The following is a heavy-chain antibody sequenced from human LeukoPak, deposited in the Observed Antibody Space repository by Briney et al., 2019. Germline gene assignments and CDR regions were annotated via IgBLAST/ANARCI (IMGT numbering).Heavy chain of an antibody. Sequence: NASETLSLTCAVHGGSFSGYYWSWIRQPPGKGLEWIGSIYYSGSTNYNPSLKSRVTISVDTSKNQFSLKLSSVTAADTAVYYCARGEYYYGSGSYSHWGQGTLVTVSS. CDR1: GGSFSGYY. D-gene: IGHD3-10*01. J-gene: IGHJ4*02. CDR3: ARGEYYYGSGSYSH. V-gene: IGHV4-34*01. CDR2: IYYSGST.